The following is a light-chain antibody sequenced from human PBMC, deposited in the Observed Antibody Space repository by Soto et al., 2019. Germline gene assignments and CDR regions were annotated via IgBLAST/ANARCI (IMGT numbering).Light chain of an antibody. CDR2: GAS. Sequence: EIVMTQSPATLSVSPGERATLSCRASQSLSSNLAWYQQKPGQAPRLLIYGASTRATGIPARFSGSGSGTDFTLTISSLQAEDFAVYYCQQYNNWPPWTFGKGTKVEIK. J-gene: IGKJ1*01. CDR1: QSLSSN. CDR3: QQYNNWPPWT. V-gene: IGKV3-15*01.